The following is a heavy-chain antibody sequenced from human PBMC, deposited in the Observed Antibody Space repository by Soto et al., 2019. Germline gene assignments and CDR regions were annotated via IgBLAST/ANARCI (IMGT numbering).Heavy chain of an antibody. D-gene: IGHD2-2*01. V-gene: IGHV1-69*08. CDR3: ARDRGVVVPAVTNPPVLEFRPTHKTPVTYYYYMDV. CDR2: IIPILGIA. Sequence: QVQLVQSGAEVKKPGSSVKVSCKASGGTFSSYTISWVRQAPGQGLEWMGRIIPILGIANYAQKFQGRVTITADKSTSTAYMELSSLRSEDTAVYYCARDRGVVVPAVTNPPVLEFRPTHKTPVTYYYYMDVWGKGTTVTVSS. J-gene: IGHJ6*03. CDR1: GGTFSSYT.